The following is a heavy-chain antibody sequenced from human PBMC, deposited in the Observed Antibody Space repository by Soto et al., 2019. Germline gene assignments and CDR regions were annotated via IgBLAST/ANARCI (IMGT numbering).Heavy chain of an antibody. CDR1: GYTFTDYY. Sequence: QVQLVQSGAEVKKPGASVKVSCKASGYTFTDYYMHWARQAPGQGLEWMGRINPKSGDTKYAEKFQAWVTMTRDTSISTAYMEVTRLRSDDTAVYYCARVNGDAPPRGMDVWGQGTTVTVSS. V-gene: IGHV1-2*04. D-gene: IGHD2-21*02. CDR3: ARVNGDAPPRGMDV. CDR2: INPKSGDT. J-gene: IGHJ6*02.